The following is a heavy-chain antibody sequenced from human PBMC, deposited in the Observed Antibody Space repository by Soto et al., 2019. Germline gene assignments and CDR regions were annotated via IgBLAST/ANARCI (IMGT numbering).Heavy chain of an antibody. V-gene: IGHV4-4*07. CDR2: IDASGNT. J-gene: IGHJ6*02. D-gene: IGHD1-1*01. Sequence: SETLSLTCTVSVDSITTYYWSWIRQPAGKGLEWIGRIDASGNTNYNPSLNSRVTLSVDTSKKQFSLKLTSVTAADTAVYYCARFSNNWFQTEGMDVWGQGTTVTVSS. CDR3: ARFSNNWFQTEGMDV. CDR1: VDSITTYY.